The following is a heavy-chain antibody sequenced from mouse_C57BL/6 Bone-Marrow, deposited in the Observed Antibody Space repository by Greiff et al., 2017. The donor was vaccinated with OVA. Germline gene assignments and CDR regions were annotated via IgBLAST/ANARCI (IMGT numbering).Heavy chain of an antibody. V-gene: IGHV5-12*01. CDR1: GFTFSDYY. Sequence: DVQLVESGGGLVQPGGSLKLSCAASGFTFSDYYMYWVRQTPEKRLEWVAYISNGGGSTYYPDTVKGRFTISRDNAKNTLYLQMSRLKSEDTAMYYCARDCYAMDYWGQGTSVTVSS. J-gene: IGHJ4*01. CDR2: ISNGGGST. CDR3: ARDCYAMDY.